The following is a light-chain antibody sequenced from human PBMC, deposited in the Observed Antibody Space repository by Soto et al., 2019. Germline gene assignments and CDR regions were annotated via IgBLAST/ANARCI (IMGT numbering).Light chain of an antibody. CDR3: QQYDNPPYT. Sequence: DIQMTQSPSSLSASVGDRVTITCQASQDISNYLNWYQQKPGKAPKLLIYDASNLETGVPSRFSGSGSGTDFTFTISSLQPEDIATYYCQQYDNPPYTLGQGTKLEIK. CDR2: DAS. V-gene: IGKV1-33*01. J-gene: IGKJ2*01. CDR1: QDISNY.